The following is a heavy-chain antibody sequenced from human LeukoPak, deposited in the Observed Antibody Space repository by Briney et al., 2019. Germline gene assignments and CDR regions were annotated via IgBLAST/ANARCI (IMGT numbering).Heavy chain of an antibody. Sequence: EPSETLSLTCTVSGGSISSSNYYWGWIRQPPGKGLEWIGNIYYSGSTYYNPSLNSRVTISVDTSKNHFSLKLSSVTAADTAVYYCARLVAVAGVFDYWGQGTLVTVSS. CDR2: IYYSGST. D-gene: IGHD6-19*01. J-gene: IGHJ4*02. CDR1: GGSISSSNYY. V-gene: IGHV4-39*02. CDR3: ARLVAVAGVFDY.